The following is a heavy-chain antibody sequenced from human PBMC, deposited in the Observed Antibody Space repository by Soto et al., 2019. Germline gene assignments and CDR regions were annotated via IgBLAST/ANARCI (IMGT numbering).Heavy chain of an antibody. Sequence: QVQLVQSGAEVKKPGASVKVSCKASGYTFTSYDINWVRQATGQGLEWMGWMNPNSGNTGYAQKFQGRVTMTRNTSMNTAYMEVSSLRSADTAVYSCARERTGTTSMDVWGQGTTVTVSS. J-gene: IGHJ6*01. V-gene: IGHV1-8*01. CDR2: MNPNSGNT. CDR1: GYTFTSYD. CDR3: ARERTGTTSMDV. D-gene: IGHD1-1*01.